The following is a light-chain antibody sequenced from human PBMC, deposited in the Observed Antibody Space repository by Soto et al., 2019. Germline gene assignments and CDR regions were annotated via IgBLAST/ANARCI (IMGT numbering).Light chain of an antibody. V-gene: IGKV1-5*03. CDR3: QQYNSYRWT. CDR1: QSFSTY. J-gene: IGKJ1*01. Sequence: IQMTQSPSTLSAFVRERVTITWRASQSFSTYLACYQQKPGQAPKLLIYKASTLESGVPSRFSGSGSGTEFTLTISSLQPDDFATYYCQQYNSYRWTFGLGTKVDIK. CDR2: KAS.